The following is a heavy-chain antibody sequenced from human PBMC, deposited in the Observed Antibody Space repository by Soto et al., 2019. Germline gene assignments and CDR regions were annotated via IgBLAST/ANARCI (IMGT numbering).Heavy chain of an antibody. CDR3: ARVDSTACSNGVRSFLYNHDLDV. CDR2: INPKSGGT. CDR1: GYSFTDYH. Sequence: ASVKVSCKASGYSFTDYHIHRVRQAPGQGLEWLGRINPKSGGTSTAQKFQGWVTMTTDTSISTASMELTRLTSDDTAIYYCARVDSTACSNGVRSFLYNHDLDVWG. D-gene: IGHD2-8*01. V-gene: IGHV1-2*04. J-gene: IGHJ6*02.